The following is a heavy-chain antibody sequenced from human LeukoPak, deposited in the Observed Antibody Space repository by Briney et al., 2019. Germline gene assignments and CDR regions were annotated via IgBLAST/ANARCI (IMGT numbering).Heavy chain of an antibody. V-gene: IGHV1-2*02. D-gene: IGHD6-19*01. CDR3: ARDHSSGSSADY. J-gene: IGHJ4*02. Sequence: ASVKVSCKASGYTFTGYYMHWVRQAPGQGLEWMGWINPNSGGTNYAQKFQGRVTMTRDTSISTAYMELSRLRSDDTAVYYCARDHSSGSSADYWGQGTLVTVSS. CDR1: GYTFTGYY. CDR2: INPNSGGT.